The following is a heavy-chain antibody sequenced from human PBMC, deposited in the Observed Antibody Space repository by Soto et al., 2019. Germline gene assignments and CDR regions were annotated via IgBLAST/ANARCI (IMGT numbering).Heavy chain of an antibody. J-gene: IGHJ4*02. D-gene: IGHD3-10*01. CDR2: ISYDGSNK. Sequence: QVQLLESGGGVVQPGRSLRLSCAASGFTFSSYAMQWVRQAPGKGLEWVAVISYDGSNKYYADSVKGRFTISRDNSKNTPYLQMNTLRAEDTAVYYCASPDYGSGSYPDYWGQGTLVSVSS. V-gene: IGHV3-30-3*01. CDR1: GFTFSSYA. CDR3: ASPDYGSGSYPDY.